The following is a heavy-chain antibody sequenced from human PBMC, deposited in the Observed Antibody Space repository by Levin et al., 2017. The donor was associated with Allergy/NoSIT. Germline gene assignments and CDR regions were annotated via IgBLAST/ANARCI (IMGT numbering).Heavy chain of an antibody. CDR1: GYSFISYW. V-gene: IGHV5-51*01. Sequence: GGSLRLSCQGSGYSFISYWIAWVRQMPGKGLEWMGSVYPADSDATYNPSFLGQVSLSVDKSPNTAYLQWSRLKPSDTAIYYCAKIDSHSGYGMNVWGQGTTVTVSS. D-gene: IGHD2-15*01. CDR3: AKIDSHSGYGMNV. CDR2: VYPADSDA. J-gene: IGHJ6*02.